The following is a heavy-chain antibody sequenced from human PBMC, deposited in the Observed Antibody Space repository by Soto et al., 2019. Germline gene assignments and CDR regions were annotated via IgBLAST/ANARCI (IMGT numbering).Heavy chain of an antibody. Sequence: PSETLSLTCTVSGGSISSYYWSWIRQPPGKGLEWMGYIYYSGSTNYNPSLKSRVTISVDTSKDQFSLKLKSVTAADTALYFCARQRTSVVTQAYFDVWGPGSLVTVSS. CDR3: ARQRTSVVTQAYFDV. V-gene: IGHV4-59*08. J-gene: IGHJ4*02. CDR2: IYYSGST. CDR1: GGSISSYY. D-gene: IGHD2-21*02.